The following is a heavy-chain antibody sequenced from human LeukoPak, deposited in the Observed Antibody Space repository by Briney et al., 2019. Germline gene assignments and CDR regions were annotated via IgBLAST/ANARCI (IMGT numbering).Heavy chain of an antibody. V-gene: IGHV3-30-3*01. J-gene: IGHJ6*02. CDR2: MSFDGSNK. Sequence: GGSLRLSCTASGFTFSSYAMYWVRQAPGKGLEWVAVMSFDGSNKYCADSVKGRFTISRDNSKNTVYLQMNSLRAEDTAVYYCARDLLERGGYYYYGMDVWGQGTTVTVSS. CDR3: ARDLLERGGYYYYGMDV. D-gene: IGHD2-15*01. CDR1: GFTFSSYA.